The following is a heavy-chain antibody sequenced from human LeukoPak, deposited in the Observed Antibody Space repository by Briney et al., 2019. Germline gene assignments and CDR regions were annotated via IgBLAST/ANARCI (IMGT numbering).Heavy chain of an antibody. Sequence: GGSLRLSCAASGFTFSSYAMSWVRQAPGKGLGWVSAISGSGGSTYYADSVKGRFTISRDNSKNTLYLQMNSLRAEDTAVYYCASMVQGVISPYYFDYWGQGTLVTVSS. J-gene: IGHJ4*02. D-gene: IGHD3-10*01. CDR2: ISGSGGST. CDR3: ASMVQGVISPYYFDY. V-gene: IGHV3-23*01. CDR1: GFTFSSYA.